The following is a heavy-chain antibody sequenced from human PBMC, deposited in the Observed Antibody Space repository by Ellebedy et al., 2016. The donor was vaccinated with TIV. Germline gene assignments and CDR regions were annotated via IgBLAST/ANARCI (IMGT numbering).Heavy chain of an antibody. D-gene: IGHD6-19*01. CDR1: GYTFTAYY. Sequence: AASVKVSCKASGYTFTAYYIHWVRQAPGQGLEWMGWINPNRGVTNYAQNFQGRVTMTRDTSITTAYMDLSSLRSDDTAIYFCARLPIAVAGTDPYGLDVWGQGTTVTVSS. J-gene: IGHJ6*02. CDR2: INPNRGVT. CDR3: ARLPIAVAGTDPYGLDV. V-gene: IGHV1-2*02.